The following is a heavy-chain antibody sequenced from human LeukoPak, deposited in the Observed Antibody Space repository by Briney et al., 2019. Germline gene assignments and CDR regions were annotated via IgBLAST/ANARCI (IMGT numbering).Heavy chain of an antibody. J-gene: IGHJ4*02. CDR2: FSYSGST. CDR1: GXSXSTYY. CDR3: ARTYSSSLVFDY. D-gene: IGHD6-6*01. V-gene: IGHV4-59*01. Sequence: SETLSLTCTVSGXSXSTYYWNWIXQXXXXXXXXIGYFSYSGSTNHNPSLKGRVTISGDTSKNQFSLKLSSVTAADTAFYYCARTYSSSLVFDYWGQGTLVTVSS.